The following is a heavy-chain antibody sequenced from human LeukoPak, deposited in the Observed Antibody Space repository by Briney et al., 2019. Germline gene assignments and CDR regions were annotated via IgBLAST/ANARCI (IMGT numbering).Heavy chain of an antibody. CDR3: AGDRLKGILTGLSNFYYYYYMDV. CDR2: IYYSGST. J-gene: IGHJ6*03. V-gene: IGHV4-59*12. Sequence: SETLSLTCTVSGSSISSYYWSWIRQPPGKGLEWLGYIYYSGSTNYNPSLKSRVTISVDTSKNQFSLKLSSVTAADTAVYYCAGDRLKGILTGLSNFYYYYYMDVWGKGTTVTVSS. D-gene: IGHD3-9*01. CDR1: GSSISSYY.